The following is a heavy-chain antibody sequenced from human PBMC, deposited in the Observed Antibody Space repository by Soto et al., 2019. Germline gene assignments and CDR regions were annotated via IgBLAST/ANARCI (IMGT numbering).Heavy chain of an antibody. CDR3: ANPKSCSGRSGFDY. D-gene: IGHD3-10*02. V-gene: IGHV3-23*01. CDR2: VSGGGGTT. CDR1: GFTFSSYA. Sequence: EVQLLESGGGLVQPGGSLRLSCAASGFTFSSYAMSWVRQAPGKGLEWVSAVSGGGGTTYYADSVKGRFTISRDNSKNMMYLKMCSLRAEDTAVYYCANPKSCSGRSGFDYWGQGTLVTVSS. J-gene: IGHJ4*02.